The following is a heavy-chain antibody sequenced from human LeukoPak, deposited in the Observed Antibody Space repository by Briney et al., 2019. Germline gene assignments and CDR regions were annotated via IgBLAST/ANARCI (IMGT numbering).Heavy chain of an antibody. Sequence: PSETLSLTCTVSGGSISSYYWSWIRQPPGKGLEWIGYIYYSGSTNYNPSLKSRVTISVDTSKNQFSLKLSSVTAADTAVYYCARATFNWSMGGYFDYWGQGTLVTVSS. V-gene: IGHV4-59*01. CDR2: IYYSGST. J-gene: IGHJ4*02. D-gene: IGHD3-9*01. CDR1: GGSISSYY. CDR3: ARATFNWSMGGYFDY.